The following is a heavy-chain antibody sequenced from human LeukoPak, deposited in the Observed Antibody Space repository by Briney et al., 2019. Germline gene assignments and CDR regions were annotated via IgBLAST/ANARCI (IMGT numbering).Heavy chain of an antibody. V-gene: IGHV3-74*01. J-gene: IGHJ6*03. D-gene: IGHD1-26*01. Sequence: GSLRLSCAASGFTFSTYWMHWVRQVPGKGLVWVSRINNDGSGTFYADSVKGRFTISRDNAKNSLYLQINSLRAEDTAVYYCARDPYSGRYGDYYYYYMDVWGKGTTVTISS. CDR1: GFTFSTYW. CDR3: ARDPYSGRYGDYYYYYMDV. CDR2: INNDGSGT.